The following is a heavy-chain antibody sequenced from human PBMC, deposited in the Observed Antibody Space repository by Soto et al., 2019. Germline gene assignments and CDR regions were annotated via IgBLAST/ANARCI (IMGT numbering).Heavy chain of an antibody. J-gene: IGHJ4*02. CDR1: GFTFSSYA. CDR3: ARGIVLGPYYFDY. Sequence: GGSLRLSCAASGFTFSSYAMHWVRQAPGKGLEWVAVISYDGSNKYYADSVKGRFTISRDNSKNTLYLQMNSLRAEDTAVYYCARGIVLGPYYFDYWGQGTLVTVSS. CDR2: ISYDGSNK. V-gene: IGHV3-30-3*01. D-gene: IGHD2-2*01.